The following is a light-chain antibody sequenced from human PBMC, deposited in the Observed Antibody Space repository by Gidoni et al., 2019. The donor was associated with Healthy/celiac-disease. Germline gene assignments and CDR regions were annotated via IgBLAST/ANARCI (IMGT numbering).Light chain of an antibody. V-gene: IGKV3-15*01. J-gene: IGKJ4*02. Sequence: EIVITQSPATLSLSPGERATLSCRASQSVSRDLAWYQQKPGQAPRLLIYGASTRATGIPARFSGSGSGTEFTLTISSLQSEDFAVYYCQQYKNWPPLTFGGGTKVEIK. CDR3: QQYKNWPPLT. CDR1: QSVSRD. CDR2: GAS.